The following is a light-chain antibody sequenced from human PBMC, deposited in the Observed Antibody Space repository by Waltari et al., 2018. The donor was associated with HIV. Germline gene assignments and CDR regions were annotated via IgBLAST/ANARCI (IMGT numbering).Light chain of an antibody. V-gene: IGKV1-8*01. CDR3: QQYYSYPQA. CDR2: SAS. Sequence: AIRMTQSPSSLSASTGDRVTISCRASQEIGTYLAWYQHKPGKVPELLMYSASTSQSGLPSRFNGSGSGTDFTLTIDCLQSEDFATYYCQQYYSYPQAFGQGTKLEIK. CDR1: QEIGTY. J-gene: IGKJ2*01.